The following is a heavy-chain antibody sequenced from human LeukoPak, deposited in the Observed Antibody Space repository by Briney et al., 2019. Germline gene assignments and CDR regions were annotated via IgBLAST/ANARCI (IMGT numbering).Heavy chain of an antibody. D-gene: IGHD5-18*01. Sequence: SETQSLTCTVSGGSISSYYWSWIRQPPGKGQEWIGYIYYSGSTNYNPALKSRVTISVDTSKNQFSLKLSSVTAADTAVYYCARDGGYSYGFDYYYYMDVWGKGTTVTVSS. CDR1: GGSISSYY. V-gene: IGHV4-59*01. J-gene: IGHJ6*03. CDR3: ARDGGYSYGFDYYYYMDV. CDR2: IYYSGST.